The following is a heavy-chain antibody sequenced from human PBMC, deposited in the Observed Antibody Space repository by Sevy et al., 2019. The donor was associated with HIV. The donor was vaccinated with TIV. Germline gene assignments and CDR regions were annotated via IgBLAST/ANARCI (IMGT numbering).Heavy chain of an antibody. CDR3: ARVGCSGGSCYYDYYFDY. J-gene: IGHJ4*02. Sequence: GGSLRLSCAASGFTFSSYSMNWVRQAPGKGLEWVSSISGSSSYIYYADSVKGRFTISRDNAKNSLYLQMNSLRAEDTAVYYCARVGCSGGSCYYDYYFDYWGQGTLVTVSS. V-gene: IGHV3-21*01. CDR2: ISGSSSYI. D-gene: IGHD2-15*01. CDR1: GFTFSSYS.